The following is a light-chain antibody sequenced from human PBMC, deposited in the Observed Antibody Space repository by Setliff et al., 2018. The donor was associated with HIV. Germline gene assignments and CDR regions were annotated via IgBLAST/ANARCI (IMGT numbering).Light chain of an antibody. CDR2: EAT. V-gene: IGLV2-23*01. CDR1: SSNIGSYNL. J-gene: IGLJ1*01. Sequence: QSVLTRPASVSGSPGQSITISCTGTSSNIGSYNLVSWYQQHPGKAPKLMIYEATKRPLGVSNRFSGSKSGNTASLTISGLQAEDETDYYCCSYAGRYIYVFGTGTKVTVL. CDR3: CSYAGRYIYV.